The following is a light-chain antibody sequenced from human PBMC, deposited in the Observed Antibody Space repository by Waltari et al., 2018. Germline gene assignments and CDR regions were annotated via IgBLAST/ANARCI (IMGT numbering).Light chain of an antibody. CDR3: QQYYSTPPWT. CDR1: QSVLYISNNKNY. J-gene: IGKJ1*01. V-gene: IGKV4-1*01. CDR2: WAS. Sequence: DIVMTQSPDSLAASLGERATINCKSSQSVLYISNNKNYLAWYQQKPGQPPKLLIYWASTRESGVPDRFSGSGSGTDFTLTISSLQAEDVAVYYCQQYYSTPPWTFGQGTKVEIK.